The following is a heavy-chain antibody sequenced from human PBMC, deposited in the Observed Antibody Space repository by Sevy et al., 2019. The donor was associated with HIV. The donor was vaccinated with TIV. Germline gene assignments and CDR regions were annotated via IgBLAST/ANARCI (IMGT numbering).Heavy chain of an antibody. CDR1: EFIFDDYA. V-gene: IGHV3-9*01. Sequence: GGSLRLSCAASEFIFDDYAMHWVRQVPGRGLQWVSGISWNSGAIDYADSVKGRFTMSRDNAKNSLYLQMNNLRLEDTALYYCAKDRGCSYSSIDFWGQGTLVTVSS. CDR2: ISWNSGAI. CDR3: AKDRGCSYSSIDF. D-gene: IGHD5-18*01. J-gene: IGHJ4*02.